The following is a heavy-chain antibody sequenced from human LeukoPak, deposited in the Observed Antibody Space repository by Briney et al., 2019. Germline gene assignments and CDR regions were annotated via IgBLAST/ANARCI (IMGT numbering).Heavy chain of an antibody. V-gene: IGHV3-30-3*01. Sequence: GGSLRLSCAASGFTFSSYAMHWARQAPGKGLEWVAVISYDGSNKYYADSVKGRFTISRDNSKNTLYLQMNSLRAEDTAVYYCARDPVGDGWFDPWGQGTLVTVSS. CDR2: ISYDGSNK. J-gene: IGHJ5*02. D-gene: IGHD2-21*01. CDR3: ARDPVGDGWFDP. CDR1: GFTFSSYA.